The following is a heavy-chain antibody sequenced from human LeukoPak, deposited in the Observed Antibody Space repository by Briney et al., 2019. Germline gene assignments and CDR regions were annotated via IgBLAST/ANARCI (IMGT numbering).Heavy chain of an antibody. D-gene: IGHD6-6*01. Sequence: PGGSLRLSCTASGFTFSNYWMSWVRQAPGKGLEWVANIKKDGSEQYYVDSVKGRFTISRDNTKNSLYLQMNSLRAEDTAVYYCARVLAARRRNYYYMDVWGKGTTVTVSS. V-gene: IGHV3-7*01. CDR1: GFTFSNYW. CDR2: IKKDGSEQ. CDR3: ARVLAARRRNYYYMDV. J-gene: IGHJ6*03.